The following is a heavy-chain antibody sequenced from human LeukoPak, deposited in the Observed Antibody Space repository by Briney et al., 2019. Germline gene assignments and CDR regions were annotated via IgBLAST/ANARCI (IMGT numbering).Heavy chain of an antibody. J-gene: IGHJ4*02. Sequence: SGGSLRLSCVGSGFTFRSHAMSWVRQAPEKGLEFVSGIYENGGTTYYADSVKGRFSISRDNSKNTLYLQMNSLRAEDTAVYYCAKKLHITGTTQFDYWGQGTLVTVSS. CDR3: AKKLHITGTTQFDY. CDR1: GFTFRSHA. CDR2: IYENGGTT. V-gene: IGHV3-23*01. D-gene: IGHD1-7*01.